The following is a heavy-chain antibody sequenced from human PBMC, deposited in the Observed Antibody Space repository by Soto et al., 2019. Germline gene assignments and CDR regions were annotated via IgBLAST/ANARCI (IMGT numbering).Heavy chain of an antibody. CDR1: GGSISSYY. CDR3: ARRYGVAFDI. D-gene: IGHD3-10*01. CDR2: IYYSGST. V-gene: IGHV4-59*08. Sequence: SETLSLTCTVSGGSISSYYWSWIRQPPGKGLEWIGYIYYSGSTNYNPSLKSRVTISVDTSKNQFSLKLSSVTAADTAVYYCARRYGVAFDIRAQRTTVTGSS. J-gene: IGHJ3*02.